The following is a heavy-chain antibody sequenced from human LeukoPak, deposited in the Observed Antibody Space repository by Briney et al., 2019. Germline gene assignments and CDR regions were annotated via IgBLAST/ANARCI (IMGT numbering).Heavy chain of an antibody. D-gene: IGHD3-9*01. CDR2: IYPGDSDT. CDR3: ARSYYDILTGYDPINWFDP. Sequence: GESLKSSCKGSGYSFTSYWIGWVRQMPGKGLEWMGIIYPGDSDTRYSPSFQGQVTISAGKSISTAYLQWSSLKASDTAMYYCARSYYDILTGYDPINWFDPWGQGTLVTVSS. V-gene: IGHV5-51*01. J-gene: IGHJ5*02. CDR1: GYSFTSYW.